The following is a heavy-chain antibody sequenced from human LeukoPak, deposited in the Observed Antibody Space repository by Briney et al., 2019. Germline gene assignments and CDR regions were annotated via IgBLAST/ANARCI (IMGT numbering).Heavy chain of an antibody. J-gene: IGHJ4*02. CDR2: IYSGGST. Sequence: PGGSLRPSCAASGFTVSSNYMSWVRQAPGKGLEWVSVIYSGGSTYYADSAKGRFTISRDNSKNTLYLQMNSLRAEDTAVYYCARHRGYCSSTSCYPFYFDYWGQGTLVTVSS. V-gene: IGHV3-66*04. CDR1: GFTVSSNY. CDR3: ARHRGYCSSTSCYPFYFDY. D-gene: IGHD2-2*01.